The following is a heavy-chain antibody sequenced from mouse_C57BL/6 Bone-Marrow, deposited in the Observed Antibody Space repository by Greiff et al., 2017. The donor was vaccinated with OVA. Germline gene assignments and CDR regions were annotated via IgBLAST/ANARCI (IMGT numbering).Heavy chain of an antibody. CDR1: GYTFTDYY. J-gene: IGHJ2*01. V-gene: IGHV1-26*01. Sequence: VQLQQSGPELVKPGASVKISCKASGYTFTDYYMNWVKQSHGKSLEWIGDINPNNGGTSYNQKFKGKATSTVDKSSSTAYMELRSLTSEDSAVYYCARYTTTVDLDSWGQGTTLTVSS. CDR2: INPNNGGT. D-gene: IGHD1-1*01. CDR3: ARYTTTVDLDS.